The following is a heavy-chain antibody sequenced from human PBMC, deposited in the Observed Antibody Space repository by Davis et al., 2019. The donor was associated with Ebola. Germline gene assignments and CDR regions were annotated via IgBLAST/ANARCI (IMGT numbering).Heavy chain of an antibody. CDR3: ARVRAYYGDYDYFDY. Sequence: AASVKVSCKASGGTFSSYAISWVRQAPGQGLEWMGGIIPIFGTANYAQKFQGRVTITADEPTSTAYMELSSLRSEDTAVYYCARVRAYYGDYDYFDYWGQGTLVTVSS. CDR1: GGTFSSYA. CDR2: IIPIFGTA. J-gene: IGHJ4*02. V-gene: IGHV1-69*13. D-gene: IGHD4-17*01.